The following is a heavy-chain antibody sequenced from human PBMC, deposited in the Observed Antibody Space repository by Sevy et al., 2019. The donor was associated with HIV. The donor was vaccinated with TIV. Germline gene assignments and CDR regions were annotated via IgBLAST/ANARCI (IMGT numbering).Heavy chain of an antibody. CDR2: ISRASDSI. CDR3: AREHTGSFPDF. CDR1: GFTFRDYP. Sequence: GGCLRLSCAASGFTFRDYPMNWIRQAPGKGLEWVSYISRASDSIYYADSVMGRFTVSRDNAKNSLYLQMDRLGDEDKAIYYRAREHTGSFPDFWGQGTLVTVSS. J-gene: IGHJ4*02. V-gene: IGHV3-48*02. D-gene: IGHD1-26*01.